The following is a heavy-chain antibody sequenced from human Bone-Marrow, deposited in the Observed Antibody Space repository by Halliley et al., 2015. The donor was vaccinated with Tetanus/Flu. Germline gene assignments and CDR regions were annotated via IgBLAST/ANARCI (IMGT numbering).Heavy chain of an antibody. V-gene: IGHV3-15*07. D-gene: IGHD5-12*01. Sequence: WVGRIKRISNGGTIDFGSPVKGRFSISRDDSENTLYLQMNSLKTEDTAVYYCATISSTTQAWGQGTLVTVSS. J-gene: IGHJ5*02. CDR3: ATISSTTQA. CDR2: IKRISNGGTI.